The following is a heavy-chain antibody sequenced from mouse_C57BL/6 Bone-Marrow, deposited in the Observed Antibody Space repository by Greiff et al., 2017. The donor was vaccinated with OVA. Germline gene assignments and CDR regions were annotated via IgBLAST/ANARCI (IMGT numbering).Heavy chain of an antibody. J-gene: IGHJ4*01. CDR3: TTGNSDYAMDY. Sequence: EVQLQQSGAELVRPGASVKLSCTASGFNIKDDYMHWVKQRPEQGLEWIGWIDPENGDTEYASKFQGKATITADTSSNTAYLQLSSLTSEDTAVYYCTTGNSDYAMDYWGQGTSVTVSS. V-gene: IGHV14-4*01. CDR1: GFNIKDDY. CDR2: IDPENGDT. D-gene: IGHD2-1*01.